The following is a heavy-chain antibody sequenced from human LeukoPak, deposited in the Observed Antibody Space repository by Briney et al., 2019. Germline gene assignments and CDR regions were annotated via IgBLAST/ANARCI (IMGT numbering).Heavy chain of an antibody. CDR2: ISSSSSTI. V-gene: IGHV3-48*01. CDR1: GFTFSSYS. CDR3: AGGSGYSSSWYCDY. D-gene: IGHD6-13*01. Sequence: PGRSLRLSCAASGFTFSSYSMNWVRQAPGKGLEWVSYISSSSSTIYYADSVKGRFTISRDNAKNSLYLQMNSLRAEDTAVYYCAGGSGYSSSWYCDYWGQGTLVTVSS. J-gene: IGHJ4*02.